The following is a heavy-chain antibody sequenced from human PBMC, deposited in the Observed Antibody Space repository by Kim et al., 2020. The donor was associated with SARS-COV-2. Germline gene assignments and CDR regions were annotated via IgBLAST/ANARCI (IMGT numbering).Heavy chain of an antibody. CDR1: GGSISSSSYY. D-gene: IGHD1-26*01. J-gene: IGHJ4*02. Sequence: SETLSLTCTVSGGSISSSSYYWGWIRQPPGKGLEWIGSIYYSGSTYYNPSLKSRVTISVDTSKNQFSLKLSSVTAADTAVYYCARHRGIVGANPFDYWGQGTLVTVSS. CDR2: IYYSGST. CDR3: ARHRGIVGANPFDY. V-gene: IGHV4-39*01.